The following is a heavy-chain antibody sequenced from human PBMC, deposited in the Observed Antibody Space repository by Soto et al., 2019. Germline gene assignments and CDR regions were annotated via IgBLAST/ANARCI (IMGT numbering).Heavy chain of an antibody. V-gene: IGHV4-34*01. J-gene: IGHJ4*02. Sequence: SETLSLTCAVYGGSFSGYYWSWIRQPPGKGLEWIGEINHSGSTNYNPSLKSRVTISVDTSKNQFSLKLSSVTAADTAVYYCAREPRGDYLDVDYWGQGTLVTVSS. CDR3: AREPRGDYLDVDY. D-gene: IGHD4-17*01. CDR2: INHSGST. CDR1: GGSFSGYY.